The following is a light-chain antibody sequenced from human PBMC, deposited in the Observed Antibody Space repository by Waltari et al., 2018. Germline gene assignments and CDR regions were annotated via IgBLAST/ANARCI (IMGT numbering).Light chain of an antibody. Sequence: VLTQYPGTLSLSPGERATLSCRASQSMTKNYFAWYQQKPGQAPRLLIYGASSRAAGVPDRFSGSGSGTDFTLTISRLEPEDFAVYYCQQYGSSVMYTFGQGTKLEIK. CDR3: QQYGSSVMYT. J-gene: IGKJ2*01. CDR1: QSMTKNY. V-gene: IGKV3-20*01. CDR2: GAS.